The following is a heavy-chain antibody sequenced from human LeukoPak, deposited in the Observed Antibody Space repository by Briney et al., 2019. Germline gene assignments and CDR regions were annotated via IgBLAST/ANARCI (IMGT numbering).Heavy chain of an antibody. J-gene: IGHJ3*02. D-gene: IGHD3-22*01. CDR1: GASISSYY. CDR3: AREDYDSSGYYVSDAFDI. V-gene: IGHV4-59*01. Sequence: SETLSLTCTVSGASISSYYWSWIRQPPGKGLEWIGYIYYSGSTNYNPSLKSRVTISVDTSKNQFSLKLSSVTAADTAVYYCAREDYDSSGYYVSDAFDIWGQGTMVTVSS. CDR2: IYYSGST.